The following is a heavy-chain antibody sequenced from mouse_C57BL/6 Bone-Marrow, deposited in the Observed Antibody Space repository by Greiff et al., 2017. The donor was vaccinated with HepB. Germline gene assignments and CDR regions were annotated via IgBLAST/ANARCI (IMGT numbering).Heavy chain of an antibody. CDR2: IYPRSGNT. Sequence: QVQLQQSGAELARPGASVKLSCKASGYTFTSYGISWVKQRPGQGLEWIGEIYPRSGNTYYNEKFKGKATLTADKSSSTAYMELRSLTSEDSAVYFCARERGIYYGSSHWYFDVWGTGTTVTVSS. V-gene: IGHV1-81*01. CDR3: ARERGIYYGSSHWYFDV. CDR1: GYTFTSYG. J-gene: IGHJ1*03. D-gene: IGHD1-1*01.